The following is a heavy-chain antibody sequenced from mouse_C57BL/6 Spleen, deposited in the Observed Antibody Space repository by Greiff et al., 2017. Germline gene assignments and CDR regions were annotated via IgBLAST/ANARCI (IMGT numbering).Heavy chain of an antibody. D-gene: IGHD2-5*01. V-gene: IGHV1-69*01. J-gene: IGHJ4*01. CDR1: GYTFTSYW. CDR3: ARGKLAYYSNYDYAMDY. CDR2: IDPSDSYT. Sequence: QVQLQQPGAELVMPGASVKLSCKASGYTFTSYWMHWVKQRPGQGLEWIGEIDPSDSYTNYNQKFKGKSTLTVDKSSSTAYMQLSSLTSEDSAVYYWARGKLAYYSNYDYAMDYWGQGTSVTVAS.